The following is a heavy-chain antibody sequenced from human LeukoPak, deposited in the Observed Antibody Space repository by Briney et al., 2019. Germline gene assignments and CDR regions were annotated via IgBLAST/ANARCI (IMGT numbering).Heavy chain of an antibody. V-gene: IGHV3-23*01. Sequence: GRSLRLSCAASGFTFDDYAMHWVRQAPGKGLEWGSSFSGICGGTYYADSVKGRFTISRDNSKNTLYLQMNSLRAEDTAVYFCARSGYNRFDYWGQGALVTVSS. CDR1: GFTFDDYA. CDR3: ARSGYNRFDY. CDR2: FSGICGGT. D-gene: IGHD5-24*01. J-gene: IGHJ4*02.